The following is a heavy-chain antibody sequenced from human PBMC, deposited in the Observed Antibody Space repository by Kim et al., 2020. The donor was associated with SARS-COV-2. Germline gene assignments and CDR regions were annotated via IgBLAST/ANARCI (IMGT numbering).Heavy chain of an antibody. J-gene: IGHJ6*02. CDR3: AREGGGYSSSWYAPEYYYYGMDV. Sequence: SETLSLTCTVSGGSISSGGYYWSWIRQHPGKGLEWIGYIYYSGSTYYNPSLKSRVTISVDTSKNQFSLKLSSVTAADTAVYYCAREGGGYSSSWYAPEYYYYGMDVWGQGTTVTVSS. V-gene: IGHV4-31*03. CDR1: GGSISSGGYY. D-gene: IGHD6-13*01. CDR2: IYYSGST.